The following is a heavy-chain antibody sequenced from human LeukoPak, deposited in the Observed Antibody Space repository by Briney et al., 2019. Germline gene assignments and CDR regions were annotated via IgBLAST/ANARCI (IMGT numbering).Heavy chain of an antibody. CDR1: GGSFSGYY. J-gene: IGHJ4*02. V-gene: IGHV4-34*01. Sequence: SETLSLTYAVYGGSFSGYYWSWIRQPPGKGLEWIGEINHSGSTNYNPSLKSRVTISVDTSKNQFSLKLSSVTAADTAVYYCARRSLGYDSSGYRSKSEFDYWGQGTLVTVSS. CDR2: INHSGST. D-gene: IGHD3-22*01. CDR3: ARRSLGYDSSGYRSKSEFDY.